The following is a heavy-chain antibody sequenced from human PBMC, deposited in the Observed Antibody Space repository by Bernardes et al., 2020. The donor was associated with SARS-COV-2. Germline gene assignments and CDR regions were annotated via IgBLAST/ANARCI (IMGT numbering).Heavy chain of an antibody. Sequence: DTPSPHCTVSGGSISSHYWSWIRQPPGKGLEWIGYIYYSGSTNYNPSLKSRVTISVDTSKNQFSLKLSSVTAADTAVYYCARDRVGATIAWGQGTLVTVSS. CDR1: GGSISSHY. CDR2: IYYSGST. V-gene: IGHV4-59*11. D-gene: IGHD1-26*01. CDR3: ARDRVGATIA. J-gene: IGHJ5*02.